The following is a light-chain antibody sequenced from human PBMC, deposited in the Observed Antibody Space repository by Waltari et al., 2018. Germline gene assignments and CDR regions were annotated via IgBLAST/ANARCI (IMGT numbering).Light chain of an antibody. CDR3: QQSFTTLWT. V-gene: IGKV1-39*01. Sequence: DIQMTQSPSTLSASVGDRVTISCRAGQSISVYLNWDQQKHGEAPKLLIQGATTLENGVPTRFSGSGSGTDFTLTISTLQPEDFATYYCQQSFTTLWTFGQGTEVEIK. CDR1: QSISVY. CDR2: GAT. J-gene: IGKJ1*01.